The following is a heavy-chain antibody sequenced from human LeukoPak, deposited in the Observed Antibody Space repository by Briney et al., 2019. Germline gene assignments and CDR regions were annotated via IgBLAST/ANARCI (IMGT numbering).Heavy chain of an antibody. J-gene: IGHJ4*02. CDR1: GFTFSSYS. CDR3: ARDLAHPHSDIVVVVAAMDY. V-gene: IGHV3-21*01. CDR2: ISSSSSYI. Sequence: GGSLRLSCAASGFTFSSYSMNWVRQAPGKGLEWVSSISSSSSYIYYADSVKGRFTISRDNAKNSLYLQMNSLRAEDTAVYYCARDLAHPHSDIVVVVAAMDYWGQGTLVTVSS. D-gene: IGHD2-15*01.